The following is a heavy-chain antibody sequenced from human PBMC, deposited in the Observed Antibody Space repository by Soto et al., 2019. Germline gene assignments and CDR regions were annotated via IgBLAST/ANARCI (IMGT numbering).Heavy chain of an antibody. J-gene: IGHJ5*02. CDR3: ARHRGPMVRGVISGWFDP. D-gene: IGHD3-10*01. CDR2: FYNRWST. CDR1: GGPISSSSYY. Sequence: EPLYPLCTVFGGPISSSSYYWGWIRQPPGKGLEWIGSFYNRWSTCYTPSLKTRDTISVNTSKNPFSLKLSSVTAADTAVYYCARHRGPMVRGVISGWFDPWGQETLVTVSS. V-gene: IGHV4-39*01.